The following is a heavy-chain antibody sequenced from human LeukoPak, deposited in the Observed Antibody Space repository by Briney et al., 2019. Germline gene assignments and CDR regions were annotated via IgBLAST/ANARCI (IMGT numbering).Heavy chain of an antibody. CDR3: ARGGSMVRGVIDWYFDL. CDR2: ISSDGGST. J-gene: IGHJ2*01. V-gene: IGHV3-74*01. CDR1: GFTFSSYS. Sequence: PGGSLRLSCAASGFTFSSYSMNWVRQAPGKGLVWVSRISSDGGSTSYADSVKGRFTVSRDNAKNTLYLQMNSLRAEDTAVYYCARGGSMVRGVIDWYFDLWGRGTLVTVSS. D-gene: IGHD3-10*01.